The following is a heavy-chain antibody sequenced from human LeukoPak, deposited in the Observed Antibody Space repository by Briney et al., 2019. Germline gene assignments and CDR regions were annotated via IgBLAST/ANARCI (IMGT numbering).Heavy chain of an antibody. CDR1: GFTVSSNY. CDR3: ATSVRRYYFAY. CDR2: IYSGGST. D-gene: IGHD2-8*01. J-gene: IGHJ4*02. Sequence: GGSLRLSCAASGFTVSSNYMSWVRQAPGKGLEWVSFIYSGGSTYYSDSVKGRFTISRDNSKNTLYLQMKSLSAEATAVYYCATSVRRYYFAYWGQGTLVTVSS. V-gene: IGHV3-53*01.